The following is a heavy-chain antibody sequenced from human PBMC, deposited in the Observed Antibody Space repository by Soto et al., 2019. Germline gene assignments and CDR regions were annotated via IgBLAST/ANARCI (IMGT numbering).Heavy chain of an antibody. J-gene: IGHJ4*02. CDR1: GGSFSGYY. Sequence: QVQLQQWGAGLLKPSETLSLTCAVYGGSFSGYYWSWIRQPPGKGLEWIGEINHSGSTNYNPSLKSRVTISVDTSKNQFSLKLSSVTAADTAVYYCARRRAMVRHFDYWGQGTLVTVSS. V-gene: IGHV4-34*01. CDR2: INHSGST. CDR3: ARRRAMVRHFDY. D-gene: IGHD3-10*01.